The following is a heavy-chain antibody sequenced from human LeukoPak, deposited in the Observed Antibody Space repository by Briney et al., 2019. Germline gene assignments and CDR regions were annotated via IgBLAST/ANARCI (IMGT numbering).Heavy chain of an antibody. CDR3: TTDEKVDDYFDY. V-gene: IGHV3-15*01. J-gene: IGHJ4*02. Sequence: GGSLRLSCAASGFTFTNAWMSWVRQPPGKGLEWVGRILGKTDGGTTDYAAPVRGRFTISRDDSKNMLYLQMNSLKTEDTAVYYCTTDEKVDDYFDYWGQGALVTVSS. CDR1: GFTFTNAW. CDR2: ILGKTDGGTT.